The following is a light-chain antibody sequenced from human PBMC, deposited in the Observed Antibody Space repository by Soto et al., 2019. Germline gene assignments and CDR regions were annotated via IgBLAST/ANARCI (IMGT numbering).Light chain of an antibody. Sequence: DIQMTQSPSTLSASVGDRVTITCRASQSISSWLAWYQQKPGKAPNLLIYKASSLESGVPSRFSGSGPGTEFTLTISSLQPDDFATYYCQQYESYSVTFGQGTRLEIK. J-gene: IGKJ5*01. V-gene: IGKV1-5*03. CDR3: QQYESYSVT. CDR2: KAS. CDR1: QSISSW.